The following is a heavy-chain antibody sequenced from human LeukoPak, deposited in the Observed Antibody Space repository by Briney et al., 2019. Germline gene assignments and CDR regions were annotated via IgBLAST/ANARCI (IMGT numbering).Heavy chain of an antibody. Sequence: EASVKVSCKASGYTFTSYAMNWVRQAPGQGLEWMGWINTNTGNPTYAQGFTGRFVFSLDTSVSTAYLQISSLKAEDTAVYYCARDGIYGETGWFDPWGQGTLVTVSS. CDR2: INTNTGNP. J-gene: IGHJ5*02. V-gene: IGHV7-4-1*02. D-gene: IGHD4-17*01. CDR1: GYTFTSYA. CDR3: ARDGIYGETGWFDP.